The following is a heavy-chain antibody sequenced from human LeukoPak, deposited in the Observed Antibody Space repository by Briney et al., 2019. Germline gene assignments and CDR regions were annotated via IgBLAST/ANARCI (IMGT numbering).Heavy chain of an antibody. V-gene: IGHV1-2*02. D-gene: IGHD3-9*01. CDR1: GYTFTGYY. J-gene: IGHJ4*02. CDR3: ARSPSGYHFDY. Sequence: GASVKVSCKASGYTFTGYYMHWVRQAPGQGLAWMGWINPNSGGTNYAQKFQGRVTMTRDTSISTAYMELSRLRSDDTAVYYGARSPSGYHFDYWGQGTLVTVSS. CDR2: INPNSGGT.